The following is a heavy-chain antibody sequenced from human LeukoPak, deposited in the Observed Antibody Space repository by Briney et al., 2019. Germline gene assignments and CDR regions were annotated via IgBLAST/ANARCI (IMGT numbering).Heavy chain of an antibody. CDR1: GSRFTSYW. CDR3: ARNVDTAMDN. D-gene: IGHD5-18*01. J-gene: IGHJ4*02. V-gene: IGHV5-51*01. Sequence: GESLKISCKGSGSRFTSYWIGWVRQMPGKGLEWMGIIYPGDSDTRYSPSFQGQVTISADKSISTAYLQWSSLKASDTAMYHCARNVDTAMDNWGQGTLVTVSS. CDR2: IYPGDSDT.